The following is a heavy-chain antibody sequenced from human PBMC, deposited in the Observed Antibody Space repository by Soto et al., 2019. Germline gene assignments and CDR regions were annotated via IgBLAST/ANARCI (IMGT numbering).Heavy chain of an antibody. CDR3: AKLSTMIVVVIPFHH. J-gene: IGHJ1*01. CDR2: IIPIFGTA. V-gene: IGHV1-69*13. D-gene: IGHD3-22*01. Sequence: SVKVSCKASGGTFSSYAISWVRQAPGQGLEWMGGIIPIFGTANYAQKFQGRVTITADESTSTAYMELSTLRAEDTALYYCAKLSTMIVVVIPFHHWGQGTLVTVSS. CDR1: GGTFSSYA.